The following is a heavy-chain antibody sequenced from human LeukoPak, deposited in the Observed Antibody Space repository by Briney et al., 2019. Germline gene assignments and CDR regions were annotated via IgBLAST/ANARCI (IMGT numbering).Heavy chain of an antibody. Sequence: GGSLRLSCAASGFTFSSYAMHWVRQAPGEGLEWVAVISYDGSIKHYTDSVKGRFTISRDNSKNTLYLQMSSLRPEDTAVYYCASIFWGYCGSTSCYVDYWGQGTLVSVSS. J-gene: IGHJ4*02. D-gene: IGHD2-2*01. CDR2: ISYDGSIK. CDR1: GFTFSSYA. CDR3: ASIFWGYCGSTSCYVDY. V-gene: IGHV3-30-3*01.